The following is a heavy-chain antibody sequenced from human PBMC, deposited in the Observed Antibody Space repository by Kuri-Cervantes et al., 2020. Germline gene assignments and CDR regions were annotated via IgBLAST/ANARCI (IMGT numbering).Heavy chain of an antibody. Sequence: GGSLRLSCAASGFTFSSYAMHWVRQAPGKGLEWVAVIWYDGSNKYYADSVKGRFTISRDNSKNTLYLQMNSLRAEDTAVYYCARDNQMTTVTLYYYYGMDVWGQGTTVTVSS. CDR2: IWYDGSNK. J-gene: IGHJ6*02. CDR1: GFTFSSYA. D-gene: IGHD4-17*01. CDR3: ARDNQMTTVTLYYYYGMDV. V-gene: IGHV3-33*08.